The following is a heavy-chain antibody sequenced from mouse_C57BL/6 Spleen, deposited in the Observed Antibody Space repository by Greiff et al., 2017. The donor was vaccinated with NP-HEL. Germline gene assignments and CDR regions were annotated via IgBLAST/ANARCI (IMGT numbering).Heavy chain of an antibody. V-gene: IGHV5-17*01. D-gene: IGHD1-1*01. CDR3: ARNHYYGSSYFDY. CDR1: GFTFSDYG. J-gene: IGHJ2*01. CDR2: ISSGSSTI. Sequence: EVKVVESGGGLVKPGGSLKLSCAASGFTFSDYGMHWVRQAPGKGLEWVAYISSGSSTIYYADTVKGRFTISRDNAKNTLFLQMTSLRSEDTAMFYCARNHYYGSSYFDYWGQGTTLTVSS.